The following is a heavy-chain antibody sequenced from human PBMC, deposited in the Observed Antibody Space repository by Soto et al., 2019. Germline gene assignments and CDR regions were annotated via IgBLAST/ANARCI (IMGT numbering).Heavy chain of an antibody. D-gene: IGHD7-27*01. CDR1: GGSISSSSYY. J-gene: IGHJ4*02. V-gene: IGHV4-39*01. Sequence: SETLSLTCTVSGGSISSSSYYWGWIRQPPGKGLEWIGSIYYSGSTYYNPSLKSRVTISVDTSKNQFSLKLSSVTAADTAVYYCASSELGFDYWGQGTLVTVSS. CDR3: ASSELGFDY. CDR2: IYYSGST.